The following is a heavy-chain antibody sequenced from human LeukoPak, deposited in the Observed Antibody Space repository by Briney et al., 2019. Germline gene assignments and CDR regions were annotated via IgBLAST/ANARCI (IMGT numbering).Heavy chain of an antibody. CDR2: ISGSGSRT. CDR1: GFTFSSYA. CDR3: AKSILDYYDNSGSDY. Sequence: QTGGSLRLSCAASGFTFSSYAMNWVRQAPGRGLEWVSAISGSGSRTYYADSVKGRFTISRDISKNTLYLQMNSLRAEDTAVYYCAKSILDYYDNSGSDYWGQGTLVTVSS. V-gene: IGHV3-23*01. D-gene: IGHD3-22*01. J-gene: IGHJ4*02.